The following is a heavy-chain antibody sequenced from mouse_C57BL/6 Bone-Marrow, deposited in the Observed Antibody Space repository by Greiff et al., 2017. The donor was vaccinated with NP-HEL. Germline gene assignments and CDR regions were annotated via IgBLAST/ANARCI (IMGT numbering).Heavy chain of an antibody. Sequence: VKLMESGAELVRPGTSVKVSCKASGYAFTNYLIEWVKQRPGQGLEWIGVINPGSGGTNYTEKFKGKATLTADKSSSTAYMQLSSLTSEDSAVYFCARARWLYFDYWGQGTTLTVSS. J-gene: IGHJ2*01. D-gene: IGHD2-3*01. CDR3: ARARWLYFDY. CDR1: GYAFTNYL. CDR2: INPGSGGT. V-gene: IGHV1-54*01.